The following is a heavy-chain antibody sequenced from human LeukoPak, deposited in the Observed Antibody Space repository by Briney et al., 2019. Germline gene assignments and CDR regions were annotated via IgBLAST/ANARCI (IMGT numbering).Heavy chain of an antibody. D-gene: IGHD2-21*01. Sequence: SQTLSLTCAVSGGSISSGGYSWSWIRQPPGKGLEWIGYIYHSGSTYYNPSLKSRVTISVDRSKNQFSLKLSSVTAADTAVYYCARALAYCGGECYPGYFDYWGQGTLVTVSS. V-gene: IGHV4-30-2*01. CDR1: GGSISSGGYS. CDR2: IYHSGST. J-gene: IGHJ4*02. CDR3: ARALAYCGGECYPGYFDY.